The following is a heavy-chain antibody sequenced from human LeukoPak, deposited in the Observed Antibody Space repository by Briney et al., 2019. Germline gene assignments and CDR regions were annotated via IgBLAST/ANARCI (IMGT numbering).Heavy chain of an antibody. CDR3: ARVSIVDYDILTGYYDY. V-gene: IGHV1-46*01. J-gene: IGHJ4*02. D-gene: IGHD3-9*01. Sequence: ASVKVSCKASGYTFTSYYVHWVRQAPGQGLEWMGIINPSGGSTSYAQKFQGRVTMTRDTSTSTVYMELSSLRSEDTAVYYCARVSIVDYDILTGYYDYWGQGTLVTVSS. CDR2: INPSGGST. CDR1: GYTFTSYY.